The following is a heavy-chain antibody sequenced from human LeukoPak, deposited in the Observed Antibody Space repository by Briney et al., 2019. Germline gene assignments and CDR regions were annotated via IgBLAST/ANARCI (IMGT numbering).Heavy chain of an antibody. CDR1: GFTFSSYA. Sequence: PGGSLRLSCAASGFTFSSYAMHWVGKAPAKGLEGVPAISYDGSNKYYADSVKGRFTISRDNSKNTLYLQMNSLRAEDTAVYYCASAVCSGGSCYYAFDIWGQGTMVTVSS. CDR2: ISYDGSNK. J-gene: IGHJ3*02. V-gene: IGHV3-30*04. CDR3: ASAVCSGGSCYYAFDI. D-gene: IGHD2-15*01.